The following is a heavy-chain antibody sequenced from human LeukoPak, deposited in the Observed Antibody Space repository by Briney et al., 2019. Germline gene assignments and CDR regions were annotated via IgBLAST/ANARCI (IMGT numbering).Heavy chain of an antibody. CDR2: IYYSGSP. V-gene: IGHV4-59*01. D-gene: IGHD6-13*01. CDR3: ARAGSRLDS. Sequence: SETLSLTCTVSGGSISNYYWSWIRQPPGKGLEWIGYIYYSGSPNYNPSLKSRVTMSVDTSKNQFSLNLSSVTAADTALYYCARAGSRLDSWGQGTLVTVSS. J-gene: IGHJ4*02. CDR1: GGSISNYY.